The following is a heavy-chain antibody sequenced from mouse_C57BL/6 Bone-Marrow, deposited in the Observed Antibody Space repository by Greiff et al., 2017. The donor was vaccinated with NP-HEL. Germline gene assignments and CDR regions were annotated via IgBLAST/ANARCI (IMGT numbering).Heavy chain of an antibody. CDR2: ISRGSSTI. CDR1: GFTFSDYG. CDR3: ARDGYYFSYFDY. Sequence: EVKLVESGGGLVKPGGSLKLSCAASGFTFSDYGMHWVRQAPEKGLEWVAYISRGSSTIYYADTVKGRFTISRDNAKNTLFLQMTSLRSEDTAMYYCARDGYYFSYFDYWGQGTTLTVSS. V-gene: IGHV5-17*01. D-gene: IGHD2-3*01. J-gene: IGHJ2*01.